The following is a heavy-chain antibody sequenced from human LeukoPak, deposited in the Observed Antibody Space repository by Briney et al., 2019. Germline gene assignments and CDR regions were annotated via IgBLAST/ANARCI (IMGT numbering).Heavy chain of an antibody. J-gene: IGHJ4*02. D-gene: IGHD6-19*01. CDR3: AKGYSSGWRTYFDY. V-gene: IGHV3-23*01. CDR1: GFTFSSCA. CDR2: IISTGGST. Sequence: GGSLRLSCAASGFTFSSCAMSWVRQAPGKGLEWVSGIISTGGSTYYADSVKGRFTISRDDSKSTLSLQMDSLRAEDTAVYYCAKGYSSGWRTYFDYWGQGTLVTVSS.